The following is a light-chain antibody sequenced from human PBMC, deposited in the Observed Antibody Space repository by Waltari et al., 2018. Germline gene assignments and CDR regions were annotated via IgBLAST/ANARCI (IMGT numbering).Light chain of an antibody. J-gene: IGKJ2*01. CDR1: QNVLPSSNNKNS. V-gene: IGKV4-1*01. CDR2: WAS. CDR3: QQYYTTPYT. Sequence: DIVMTQSPGSLAVSLGERATINCKPSQNVLPSSNNKNSLAWYQHKPGQPPRLLIYWASIRESGIPARFSGSGSGTDFTLTISSLQAEDVAVYYCQQYYTTPYTFGQGTKLEIK.